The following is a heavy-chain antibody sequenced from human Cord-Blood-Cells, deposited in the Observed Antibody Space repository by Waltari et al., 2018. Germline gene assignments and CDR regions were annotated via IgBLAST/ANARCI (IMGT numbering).Heavy chain of an antibody. Sequence: QVQLQESGPGLVKPSETLSLTCPVSGGSISSYYWSWIRQPPGKGLEWIGYIYYSGSTNYNPSLKSRVTISVDTSKNQFSLKLSSVTAADTAVYYCARQAYRVAVAGTEYWFDPWGQGTLVTVSS. D-gene: IGHD6-19*01. CDR1: GGSISSYY. J-gene: IGHJ5*02. V-gene: IGHV4-59*08. CDR2: IYYSGST. CDR3: ARQAYRVAVAGTEYWFDP.